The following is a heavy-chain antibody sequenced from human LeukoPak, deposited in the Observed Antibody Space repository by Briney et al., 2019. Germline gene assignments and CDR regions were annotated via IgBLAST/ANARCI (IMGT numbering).Heavy chain of an antibody. CDR1: GFTFSSYS. J-gene: IGHJ4*02. V-gene: IGHV3-21*01. Sequence: PGGSLRLSCAASGFTFSSYSMNWVRQAPGKGLEWVSSISSNSSYIYYADSVKGRFTTSRDNAKNSLHLQMNSLRAEDTAVYSCARAISGSPLYWGQGTLVTVSS. D-gene: IGHD1-26*01. CDR3: ARAISGSPLY. CDR2: ISSNSSYI.